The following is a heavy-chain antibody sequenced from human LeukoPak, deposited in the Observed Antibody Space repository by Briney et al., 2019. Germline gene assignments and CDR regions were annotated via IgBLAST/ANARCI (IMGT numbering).Heavy chain of an antibody. CDR3: ARGPRNDP. D-gene: IGHD1-14*01. Sequence: GASVKVSCRTSGYPFSTWEINWVRQAAGQGLEWLGWVHPDSGNTDYAQKFRGRVTMSRDTSTSTAYMKLSGLRLDDTAVYFCARGPRNDPWGQGTLVTVSS. V-gene: IGHV1-8*01. CDR2: VHPDSGNT. CDR1: GYPFSTWE. J-gene: IGHJ5*02.